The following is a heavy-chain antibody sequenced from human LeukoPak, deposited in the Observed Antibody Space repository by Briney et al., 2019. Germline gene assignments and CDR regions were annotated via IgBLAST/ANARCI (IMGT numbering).Heavy chain of an antibody. CDR2: IKQDGSEK. Sequence: GGSLRLSCAASGFTFSSYWMSWVRQAPGKGLEWVANIKQDGSEKYYVDSVKGRFTISRDNAKNSRYLQMNSLRAEDTAVYYCARQYDRGIMDYFDYWGQGTLVTVSS. CDR1: GFTFSSYW. J-gene: IGHJ4*02. CDR3: ARQYDRGIMDYFDY. V-gene: IGHV3-7*01. D-gene: IGHD3-10*02.